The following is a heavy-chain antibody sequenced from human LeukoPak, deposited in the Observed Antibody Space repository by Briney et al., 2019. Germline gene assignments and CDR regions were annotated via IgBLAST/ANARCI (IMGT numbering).Heavy chain of an antibody. CDR1: GFTFSSYG. CDR2: IWYDGSNK. V-gene: IGHV3-33*01. J-gene: IGHJ4*02. CDR3: ARVAVAGTLDY. D-gene: IGHD6-19*01. Sequence: GGSLRLSCAASGFTFSSYGMPWVRQAPGKWLEWVAVIWYDGSNKYYADSVKGRFTTSRDNSKNTLYLQMNSLRAEDTAVYYCARVAVAGTLDYWGQGTLVTVSS.